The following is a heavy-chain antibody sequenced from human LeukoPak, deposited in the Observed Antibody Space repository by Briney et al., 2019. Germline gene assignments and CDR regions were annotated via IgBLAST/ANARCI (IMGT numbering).Heavy chain of an antibody. J-gene: IGHJ6*03. Sequence: GGSLRLSCAASGFTFSSYAMSWVRQAPGKGLEWVANIKQDGSEKYYVDSVKGRFTISRDNAKNSLYLQMNSLRAEDTAVYYCARVGIAARPDYYYYMDVWGKGTTVTVSS. D-gene: IGHD6-6*01. V-gene: IGHV3-7*01. CDR1: GFTFSSYA. CDR3: ARVGIAARPDYYYYMDV. CDR2: IKQDGSEK.